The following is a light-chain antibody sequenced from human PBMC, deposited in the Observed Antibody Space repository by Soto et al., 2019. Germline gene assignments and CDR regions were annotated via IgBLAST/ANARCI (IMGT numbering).Light chain of an antibody. CDR1: KLGDKY. Sequence: SYELTQPPSVSVSPAQTASITCSGDKLGDKYACWYQQKPGQSPVLVIYQDSKRPSGIPERFSGSNSGNTATLTISGTQAMDEADYYCQAWDSSTEVFGTGTKLTVL. CDR3: QAWDSSTEV. CDR2: QDS. J-gene: IGLJ1*01. V-gene: IGLV3-1*01.